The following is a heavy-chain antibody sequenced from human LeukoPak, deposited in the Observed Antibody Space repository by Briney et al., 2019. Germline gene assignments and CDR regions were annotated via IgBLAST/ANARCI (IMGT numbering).Heavy chain of an antibody. Sequence: GGSLRLSCAASGFTFSSYAMHWVRQAPGKGLEWVEVISYDGSNKYYADSVKGRFTISRDNSKNTLYLQMNSLRAEDTAVYYCARPKLRYFDWYDAFDIWGQGTMVTVSS. V-gene: IGHV3-30*04. CDR1: GFTFSSYA. D-gene: IGHD3-9*01. J-gene: IGHJ3*02. CDR3: ARPKLRYFDWYDAFDI. CDR2: ISYDGSNK.